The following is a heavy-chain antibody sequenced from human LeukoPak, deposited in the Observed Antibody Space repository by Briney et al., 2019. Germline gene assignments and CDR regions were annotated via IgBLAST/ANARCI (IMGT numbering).Heavy chain of an antibody. D-gene: IGHD1-7*01. CDR1: GYTFTSYD. J-gene: IGHJ5*02. CDR3: ARDNYAGANWFDP. V-gene: IGHV1-69*05. Sequence: GASVKVSCKASGYTFTSYDISWVRQAPGQGLEWMGGIIPIFGTANYAQKFQGRVTITTDESTSTAYMELSSLRSEDTAVYYCARDNYAGANWFDPWGQGTLVTVSS. CDR2: IIPIFGTA.